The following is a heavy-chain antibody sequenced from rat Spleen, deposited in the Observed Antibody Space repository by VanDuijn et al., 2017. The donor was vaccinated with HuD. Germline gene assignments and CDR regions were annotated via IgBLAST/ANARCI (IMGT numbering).Heavy chain of an antibody. Sequence: EVQLVESDGGLVQPGRSLKLSCVVSGFTFSDYYMAWVRQAPKKGLEWVASISFDGSSTYYRDSVKGRFTFSRDNAKSTLYLQMDSLRSEDTATYYCTTENYWFAYWGQGTLVTVSS. V-gene: IGHV5-20*01. J-gene: IGHJ3*01. CDR3: TTENYWFAY. D-gene: IGHD1-10*01. CDR2: ISFDGSST. CDR1: GFTFSDYY.